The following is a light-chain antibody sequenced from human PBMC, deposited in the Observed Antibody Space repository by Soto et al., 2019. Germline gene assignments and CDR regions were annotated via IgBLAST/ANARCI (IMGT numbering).Light chain of an antibody. Sequence: DIQMTQSPSSVSASVGDRVTITCRASQDISSWLAWYQQIPGKAPKLLIFAASSLQSGVPSRFSGRGSGTDFTLTISSLQPEDFATYYSQQASSFPLTFGQGTRLEIK. CDR2: AAS. V-gene: IGKV1D-12*01. CDR3: QQASSFPLT. CDR1: QDISSW. J-gene: IGKJ5*01.